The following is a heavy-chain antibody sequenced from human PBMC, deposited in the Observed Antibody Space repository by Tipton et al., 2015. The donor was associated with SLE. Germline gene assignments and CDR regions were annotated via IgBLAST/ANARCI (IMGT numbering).Heavy chain of an antibody. J-gene: IGHJ3*02. CDR3: ARDQTLRDGYNYGAFDI. D-gene: IGHD5-24*01. CDR2: ISSSSSYI. V-gene: IGHV3-21*01. CDR1: GFTFSSYS. Sequence: GSLRLSCAASGFTFSSYSMNWVRQAPGKGLEWVSSISSSSSYIYYADSVKGRFTISRDNAKNSLYLQMNSLRAEDTAVYYCARDQTLRDGYNYGAFDIWGQGTMVTVSS.